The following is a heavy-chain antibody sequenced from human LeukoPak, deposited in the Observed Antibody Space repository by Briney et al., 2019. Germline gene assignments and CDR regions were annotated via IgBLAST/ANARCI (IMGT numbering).Heavy chain of an antibody. CDR2: IYYSGST. J-gene: IGHJ4*02. CDR3: ARQRAAPGIAAAGLVY. Sequence: KPSETLSLTCTVSGGSISRSSYYWGWIRQPPGKGLEWIGSIYYSGSTYYNPSLKSRVTISVDTSKDQFSLKLSSVTAADTAVYYCARQRAAPGIAAAGLVYWGQGTLVTVSS. V-gene: IGHV4-39*01. CDR1: GGSISRSSYY. D-gene: IGHD6-13*01.